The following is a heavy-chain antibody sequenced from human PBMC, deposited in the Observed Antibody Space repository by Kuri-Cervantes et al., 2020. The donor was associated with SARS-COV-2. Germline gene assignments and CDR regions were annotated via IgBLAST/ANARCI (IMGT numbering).Heavy chain of an antibody. Sequence: ASVKVSCKASGYTFTGYYMHWVRQAPGQGLEWMGWINPNSGGTNYAQKFQGWVTMTRDTSISTVYMELSRLRSDDTAVYYCARSTTFRRLVVISQGGAFDIWGQGKMVTVSS. D-gene: IGHD3-22*01. V-gene: IGHV1-2*04. CDR2: INPNSGGT. CDR1: GYTFTGYY. J-gene: IGHJ3*02. CDR3: ARSTTFRRLVVISQGGAFDI.